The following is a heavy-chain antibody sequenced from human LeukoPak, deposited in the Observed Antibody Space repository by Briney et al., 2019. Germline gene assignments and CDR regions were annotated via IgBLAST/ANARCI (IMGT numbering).Heavy chain of an antibody. Sequence: ASVKVSCKASGYTFTTYDINWVRQATGQGLEWMGWISAYNGNTNYAQKLQGRVTMTTDTSTSTAYMELRSLRSDDTAVYYCARDVYSSGWYNDYWGQGTLVTVSS. CDR2: ISAYNGNT. D-gene: IGHD6-19*01. J-gene: IGHJ4*02. CDR3: ARDVYSSGWYNDY. V-gene: IGHV1-18*01. CDR1: GYTFTTYD.